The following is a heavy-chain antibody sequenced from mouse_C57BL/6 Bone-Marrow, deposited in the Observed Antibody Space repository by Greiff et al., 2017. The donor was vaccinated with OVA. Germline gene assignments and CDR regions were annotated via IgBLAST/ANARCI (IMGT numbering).Heavy chain of an antibody. V-gene: IGHV1-82*01. CDR3: ARDYYGSSSAWFAY. Sequence: QVQLQQSGPELVKPGASVKISCKASGYAFSSSWMNWVKQRPGKGLEWIGRIYPGDGDTNYNGKFKGKATLTAAKSSSTAYMQLSSLTSADSAVYFCARDYYGSSSAWFAYWGQGTLVTVSA. D-gene: IGHD1-1*01. CDR1: GYAFSSSW. J-gene: IGHJ3*01. CDR2: IYPGDGDT.